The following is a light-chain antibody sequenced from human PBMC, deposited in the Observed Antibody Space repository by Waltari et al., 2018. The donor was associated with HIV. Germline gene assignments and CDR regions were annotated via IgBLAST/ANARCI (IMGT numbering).Light chain of an antibody. V-gene: IGKV2-30*01. Sequence: VLTKSPVSLPVALGQPASISGTSSHYLMSIDGNTYLNWFHQRPGQPPRRLIFETSKRGPGVPDRFSASGSGSEFTLKISRLEAEDVGLYYCMQGTQWPLTFGGGTRVEI. J-gene: IGKJ4*01. CDR1: HYLMSIDGNTY. CDR2: ETS. CDR3: MQGTQWPLT.